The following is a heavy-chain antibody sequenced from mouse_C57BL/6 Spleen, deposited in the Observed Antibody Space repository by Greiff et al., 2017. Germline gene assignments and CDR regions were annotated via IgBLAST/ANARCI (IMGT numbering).Heavy chain of an antibody. Sequence: QVQLQQSGAELVRPGASVTLSCKASGYTFTDYEMHWVKQTPVHGLEWIGAIDPETGGTAYNQKFKGKAILTADKSSSTAYMELRSLTSEDSAVYYCTRGARAAQATWFAYWGQGTLVTVSA. CDR1: GYTFTDYE. D-gene: IGHD3-2*02. CDR2: IDPETGGT. CDR3: TRGARAAQATWFAY. J-gene: IGHJ3*01. V-gene: IGHV1-15*01.